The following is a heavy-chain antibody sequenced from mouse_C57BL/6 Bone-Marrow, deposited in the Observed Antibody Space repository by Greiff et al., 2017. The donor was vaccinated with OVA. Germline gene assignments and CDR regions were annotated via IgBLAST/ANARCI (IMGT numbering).Heavy chain of an antibody. V-gene: IGHV1-64*01. Sequence: QVQLQQPGAELVKPGASVKLSCKASGYTFTSYWMHWVKQRPGQGLEWIGMIHPNSGSTNYNEKFKSKATLTVDKSSSTAYMQLSSLTSEDSAVYYCAERKGDSSGCYAMDYWGQGTSVTVSS. CDR3: AERKGDSSGCYAMDY. CDR2: IHPNSGST. CDR1: GYTFTSYW. D-gene: IGHD3-2*02. J-gene: IGHJ4*01.